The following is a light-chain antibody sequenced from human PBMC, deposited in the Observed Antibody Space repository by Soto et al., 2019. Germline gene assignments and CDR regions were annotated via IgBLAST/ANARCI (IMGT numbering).Light chain of an antibody. CDR2: AAS. V-gene: IGKV1-39*01. J-gene: IGKJ1*01. CDR1: QYINSY. CDR3: QQSFSTPRT. Sequence: DIQMTQSPSSQSASVGDRVTITCRASQYINSYLNWYQQKPGKAPKLLIYAASSLQSGVPSRFSGSESETDFTLTISSLQPDDFATYYCQQSFSTPRTFGQGTRLDI.